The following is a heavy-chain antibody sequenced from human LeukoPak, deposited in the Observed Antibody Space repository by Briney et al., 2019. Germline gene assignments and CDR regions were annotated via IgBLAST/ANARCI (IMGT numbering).Heavy chain of an antibody. Sequence: GGSLRLSCAASGFTFGNSWVHWVRQAPGKGLVWVSLINADGSTTTYADSVKGRFTISRDNARNTVSLQMNSLTIEDTAVYYCVVVVEPPDSDGFDVWGHGTMITVSS. CDR2: INADGSTT. CDR3: VVVVEPPDSDGFDV. J-gene: IGHJ3*01. CDR1: GFTFGNSW. D-gene: IGHD1-14*01. V-gene: IGHV3-74*01.